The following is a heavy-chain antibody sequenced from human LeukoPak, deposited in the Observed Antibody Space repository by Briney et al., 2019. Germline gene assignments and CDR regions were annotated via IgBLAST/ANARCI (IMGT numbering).Heavy chain of an antibody. V-gene: IGHV3-7*01. D-gene: IGHD6-13*01. J-gene: IGHJ1*01. CDR3: ARDGIAREYFQH. Sequence: GGSLRLSCAASGFTFSNYWMNWVRQAPGKGLEWVANIKQDGSEKHYVDSVKGRFTTSRDNAKNSLYLQMNSLRAEDTAVYYCARDGIAREYFQHWGQGTLVTVSS. CDR1: GFTFSNYW. CDR2: IKQDGSEK.